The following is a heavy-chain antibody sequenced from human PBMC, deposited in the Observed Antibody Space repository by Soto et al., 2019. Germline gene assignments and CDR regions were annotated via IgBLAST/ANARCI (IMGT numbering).Heavy chain of an antibody. V-gene: IGHV4-39*01. Sequence: SETLSLTCTVSGGSISSSSYYWGWIRQPPGKGMEWIGSIYYSGSTYYNPSLKSRVTISVDTSKNQFSLKLSSVTAADTAVYYCARLAAAQLDYWGQGTLVTVSS. D-gene: IGHD6-13*01. J-gene: IGHJ4*02. CDR2: IYYSGST. CDR3: ARLAAAQLDY. CDR1: GGSISSSSYY.